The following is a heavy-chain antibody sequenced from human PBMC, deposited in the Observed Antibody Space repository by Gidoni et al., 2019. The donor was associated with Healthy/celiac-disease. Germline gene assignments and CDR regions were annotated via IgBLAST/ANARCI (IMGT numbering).Heavy chain of an antibody. V-gene: IGHV3-15*01. CDR1: GFTCSNAW. D-gene: IGHD3-9*01. CDR3: TTDFLTGYLFWAETHYGMDV. J-gene: IGHJ6*02. CDR2: IKSKTDGGTT. Sequence: EVQLVESGGGLVKHGGSLRLSCAAYGFTCSNAWMSWVRQAPGKGLEWVGLIKSKTDGGTTDYAAPVKGRFTISRDDSKNTLYLQMNSLKTEDTAVYYCTTDFLTGYLFWAETHYGMDVWGQGTTVTVSS.